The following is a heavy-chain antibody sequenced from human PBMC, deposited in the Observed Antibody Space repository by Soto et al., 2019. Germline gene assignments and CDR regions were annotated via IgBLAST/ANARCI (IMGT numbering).Heavy chain of an antibody. Sequence: GGSLRLSCAASGFTFSSYAMNWVRQAPGKGLEWVSVISGSGGTTYYTDSVKGRFTISRDNSKNTLYLQMNSLRAEDTAVYYCATTLYSSSWALFDYWGQGTLVTVS. V-gene: IGHV3-23*01. CDR2: ISGSGGTT. J-gene: IGHJ4*02. CDR3: ATTLYSSSWALFDY. D-gene: IGHD6-13*01. CDR1: GFTFSSYA.